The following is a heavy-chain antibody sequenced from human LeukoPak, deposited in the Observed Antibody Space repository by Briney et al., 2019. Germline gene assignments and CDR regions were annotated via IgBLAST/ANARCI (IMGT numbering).Heavy chain of an antibody. V-gene: IGHV3-66*01. CDR3: ARGAYGSGSYGDNWFDP. CDR1: GLTVSSNY. D-gene: IGHD3-10*01. CDR2: IYSGGST. Sequence: GGSLRLSCAASGLTVSSNYMNWVRQAPGKGLEWVSVIYSGGSTYYTDSVKGRFTISRDNSKNTLYLQMNSLRAEDTAVYYCARGAYGSGSYGDNWFDPWGQGTLVTVSS. J-gene: IGHJ5*02.